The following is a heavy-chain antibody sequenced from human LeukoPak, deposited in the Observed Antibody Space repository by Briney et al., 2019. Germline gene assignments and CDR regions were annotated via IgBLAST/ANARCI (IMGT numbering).Heavy chain of an antibody. J-gene: IGHJ5*02. CDR3: ARLEVRGVIGP. CDR2: IYSSGVT. D-gene: IGHD3-10*01. Sequence: GGSLRLSCEASGFXVSSNYINWVRQAPGKGLEWVSIIYSSGVTYYADSVKGRFTISRDNSKNTLYLQMNSVKAEDTAVYYCARLEVRGVIGPWGQGTLVTVSS. V-gene: IGHV3-53*01. CDR1: GFXVSSNY.